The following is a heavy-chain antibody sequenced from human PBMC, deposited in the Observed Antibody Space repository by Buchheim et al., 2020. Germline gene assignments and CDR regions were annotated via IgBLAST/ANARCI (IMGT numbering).Heavy chain of an antibody. D-gene: IGHD3-22*01. Sequence: QVQLQESGPGLVKPSETLSLTCTVSGGSVSSGSHYWSWVRQPPGKGLEWIGYVYYNGGTNYNPSLKSRVTISIDTSKDQFSLRLSSVGGADTAEYYCARVARSSGIDYWGQGTL. J-gene: IGHJ4*02. CDR2: VYYNGGT. CDR3: ARVARSSGIDY. CDR1: GGSVSSGSHY. V-gene: IGHV4-61*01.